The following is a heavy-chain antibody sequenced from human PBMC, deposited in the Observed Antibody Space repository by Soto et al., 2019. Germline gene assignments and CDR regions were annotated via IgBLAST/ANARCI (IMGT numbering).Heavy chain of an antibody. CDR2: IYYSGST. V-gene: IGHV4-39*01. Sequence: SETLSLTCTVSGGSISSSSYYWGWIRQPPGKGLEWIGSIYYSGSTYYNPSLKSRVTISVDTSKNQFSLKLSSVTAADTAVYYCARLEAAANYYYYGMDVWGQGTTVTVSS. CDR1: GGSISSSSYY. J-gene: IGHJ6*02. CDR3: ARLEAAANYYYYGMDV. D-gene: IGHD6-13*01.